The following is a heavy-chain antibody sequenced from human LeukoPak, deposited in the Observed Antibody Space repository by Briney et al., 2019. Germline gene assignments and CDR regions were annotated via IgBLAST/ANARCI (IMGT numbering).Heavy chain of an antibody. CDR1: GFTFSSYS. Sequence: PGGSLRLSCAASGFTFSSYSMNWVRQAPGKGLEWVSYISSSSSTIYYADSVKGRFTISRDNAKNSLYLQMNSLRAEDTAVYYCARDPGLYYYMDVWGKGTTVTVSS. D-gene: IGHD2-8*02. CDR3: ARDPGLYYYMDV. J-gene: IGHJ6*03. V-gene: IGHV3-48*01. CDR2: ISSSSSTI.